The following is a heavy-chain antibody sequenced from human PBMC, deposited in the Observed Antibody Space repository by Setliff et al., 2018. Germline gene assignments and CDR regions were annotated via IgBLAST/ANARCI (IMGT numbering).Heavy chain of an antibody. J-gene: IGHJ4*02. CDR1: GGSISSSSYY. CDR3: AGGRRYDYGWDFDY. CDR2: IYYSGST. Sequence: LSLTCTVSGGSISSSSYYWGWIRQPPGKGLEWIGSIYYSGSTYYNPSLKSRVTISVDTSKNQFSLKLSSVTAADTAVYYCAGGRRYDYGWDFDYWGQGTLVTVSS. V-gene: IGHV4-39*07. D-gene: IGHD4-17*01.